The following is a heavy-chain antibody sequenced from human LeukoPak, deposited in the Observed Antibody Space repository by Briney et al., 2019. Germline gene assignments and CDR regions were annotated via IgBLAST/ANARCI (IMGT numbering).Heavy chain of an antibody. CDR2: ISWDGSDK. CDR1: GITLTSYP. CDR3: AKGRIVGATLDAFDI. J-gene: IGHJ3*02. V-gene: IGHV3-30*18. D-gene: IGHD1-26*01. Sequence: GGSLRLSCQASGITLTSYPMYWGRQGPGKGLEWVTTISWDGSDKYYADSVKGRLTISRDTSENTLHLQMNSLRAEDTAVYYCAKGRIVGATLDAFDIWGQGTMVTVSS.